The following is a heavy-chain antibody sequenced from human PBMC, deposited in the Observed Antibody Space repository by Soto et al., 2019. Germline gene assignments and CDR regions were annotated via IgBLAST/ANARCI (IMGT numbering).Heavy chain of an antibody. CDR3: AKGRNYDFWSGYAFDI. V-gene: IGHV3-23*01. CDR2: ISGSGGST. D-gene: IGHD3-3*01. Sequence: GGSLRLSCAASGFTFSSYAMSWVRQAPGKGLEWVSAISGSGGSTYYADSVKGRFTISRDNSKNTLYLQMNSLRAEDTAVYYCAKGRNYDFWSGYAFDIWGQGTMVTVSS. CDR1: GFTFSSYA. J-gene: IGHJ3*02.